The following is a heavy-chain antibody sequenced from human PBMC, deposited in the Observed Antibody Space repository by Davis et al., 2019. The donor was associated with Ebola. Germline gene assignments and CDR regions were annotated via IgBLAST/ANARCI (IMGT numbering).Heavy chain of an antibody. J-gene: IGHJ4*02. D-gene: IGHD6-13*01. CDR2: IDYTWST. V-gene: IGHV4-59*08. CDR3: ARKYSSSWPFDY. Sequence: MPSETLSLTCAVSADSISGYDWSWIRQPPGKGLEWIGYIDYTWSTNYNPSLKSRVTISVDTSKNQFSLKLSSVTAADTAVYYCARKYSSSWPFDYWGQGTLVTVSS. CDR1: ADSISGYD.